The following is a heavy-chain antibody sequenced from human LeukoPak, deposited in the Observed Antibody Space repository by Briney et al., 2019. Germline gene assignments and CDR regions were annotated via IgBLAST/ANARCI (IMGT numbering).Heavy chain of an antibody. V-gene: IGHV3-48*02. CDR3: ARSLHLTYYYEYFDY. CDR1: GFTFSSYS. D-gene: IGHD3-22*01. J-gene: IGHJ4*02. CDR2: ISSSSSTI. Sequence: HAGGSLRLSCAASGFTFSSYSMNWVRQAPGKGLEWVSYISSSSSTIYYADSVKGRFTISRDNAKNSLYMQMSSLRDEDTAVYYCARSLHLTYYYEYFDYWGQGTLVTVSS.